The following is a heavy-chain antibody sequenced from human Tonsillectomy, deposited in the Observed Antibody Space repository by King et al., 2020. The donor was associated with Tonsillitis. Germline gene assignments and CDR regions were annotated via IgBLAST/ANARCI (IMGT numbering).Heavy chain of an antibody. Sequence: EVQLVESGGGLVKPGGSLRLSCAASGFTFSSYTINWVRQAPGKGLEWVSSISSASHYIYYAGSVKGRFTISRDDAKKSLFLQMNSLRAEDTAVYYCAREAFRYDILTGFHGMDVWGQGTTVTVSS. J-gene: IGHJ6*02. CDR1: GFTFSSYT. V-gene: IGHV3-21*01. D-gene: IGHD3-9*01. CDR3: AREAFRYDILTGFHGMDV. CDR2: ISSASHYI.